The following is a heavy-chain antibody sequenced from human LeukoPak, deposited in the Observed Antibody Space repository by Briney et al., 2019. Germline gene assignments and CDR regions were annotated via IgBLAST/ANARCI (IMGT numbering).Heavy chain of an antibody. J-gene: IGHJ4*02. CDR3: ARAEAASRRYFDY. CDR1: GYTFTAYH. Sequence: ASVKVSCKASGYTFTAYHIHWVRQAPGQGLEWMGWINPDSGGTNYAQKFQGRVTMTRDTSISTAYMELSRLRSDDTAVYYCARAEAASRRYFDYWGQGTLVTVSS. D-gene: IGHD6-6*01. CDR2: INPDSGGT. V-gene: IGHV1-2*02.